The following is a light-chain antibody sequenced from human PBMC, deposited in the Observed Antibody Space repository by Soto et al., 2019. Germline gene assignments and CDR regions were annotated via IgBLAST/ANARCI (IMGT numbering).Light chain of an antibody. CDR3: QEYYAYSGA. CDR2: DAS. V-gene: IGKV3D-20*01. CDR1: RHVTSSS. J-gene: IGKJ1*01. Sequence: IVFPQSPAALSLSPEEIATLSCTAGRHVTSSSLAWYQQKPREAPSLLIYDASTRVTGIPDRFSGSGSETDFTLTITSLQPDDFATYHCQEYYAYSGAFGQGTKVDIK.